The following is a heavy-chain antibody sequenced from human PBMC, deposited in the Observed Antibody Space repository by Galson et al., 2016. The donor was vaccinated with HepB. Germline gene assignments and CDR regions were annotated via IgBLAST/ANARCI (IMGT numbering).Heavy chain of an antibody. CDR3: AKSQDIFGVVDV. Sequence: SLRLSCATSGFTFSGSGMHWVRQAPGKGLQWVAVISFDGSTKHYADFVKGRFTISRDNSKNTLYLQMNSLRAEDTALYYCAKSQDIFGVVDVWGKGTTVTVSS. D-gene: IGHD3-3*02. CDR2: ISFDGSTK. CDR1: GFTFSGSG. J-gene: IGHJ6*04. V-gene: IGHV3-30*18.